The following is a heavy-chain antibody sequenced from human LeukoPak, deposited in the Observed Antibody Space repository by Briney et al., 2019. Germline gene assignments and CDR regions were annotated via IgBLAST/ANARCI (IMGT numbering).Heavy chain of an antibody. CDR1: GDSISTYY. D-gene: IGHD3-16*01. V-gene: IGHV4-59*08. CDR2: IHYSGST. J-gene: IGHJ4*02. Sequence: PSETLSRTCTVSGDSISTYYWSWIRQPPGKGLEWIGYIHYSGSTSYNPSLRSRVTISVDTSKNQFSLKLSSATAADTAVYFCARRAINSVMFDYWGQGTLVTVSS. CDR3: ARRAINSVMFDY.